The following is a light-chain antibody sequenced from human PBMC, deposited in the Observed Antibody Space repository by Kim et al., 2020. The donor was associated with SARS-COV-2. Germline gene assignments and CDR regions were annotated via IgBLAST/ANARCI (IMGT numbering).Light chain of an antibody. J-gene: IGKJ1*01. CDR1: QSIKTY. CDR3: QQSSSTAWT. V-gene: IGKV1-39*01. Sequence: DIQMTQSPSSLSASVGDRVTISCRATQSIKTYLHWYQQRPGTAPKLLIYAATSLQSGVPSRFSGSGSGTDFTLTISDLQPEDAATYFCQQSSSTAWTFGQGTKVEIK. CDR2: AAT.